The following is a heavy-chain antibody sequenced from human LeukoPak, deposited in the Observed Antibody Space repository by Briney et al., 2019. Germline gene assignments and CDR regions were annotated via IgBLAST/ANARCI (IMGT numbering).Heavy chain of an antibody. CDR1: GLTFSTYA. CDR2: ISDDGSKK. V-gene: IGHV3-30-3*01. Sequence: GGSLRLSCAASGLTFSTYAMHWVRRAPGKGLEWVAVISDDGSKKYYADSVKGRFTISRDNSRNTVYLQMNSLRAEDTAVYYCATGKYYNFWSGYYGPGYYYYGMDVWGQGTTVTVSS. CDR3: ATGKYYNFWSGYYGPGYYYYGMDV. D-gene: IGHD3-3*01. J-gene: IGHJ6*02.